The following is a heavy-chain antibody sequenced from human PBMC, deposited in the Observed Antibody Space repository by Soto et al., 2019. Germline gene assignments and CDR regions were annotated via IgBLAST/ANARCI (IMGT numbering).Heavy chain of an antibody. V-gene: IGHV3-23*01. J-gene: IGHJ4*02. D-gene: IGHD6-19*01. CDR3: AKDLHSSGWYVNDY. CDR2: ISGSGYST. CDR1: GFTFNNYA. Sequence: GSLRLSCAASGFTFNNYAMSWVRQTPGMGLEWVAIISGSGYSTVYAGSVKGRFTTSRDKSGSTLFLQMNSLGVDDTAVYYCAKDLHSSGWYVNDYWGQGALVTVSS.